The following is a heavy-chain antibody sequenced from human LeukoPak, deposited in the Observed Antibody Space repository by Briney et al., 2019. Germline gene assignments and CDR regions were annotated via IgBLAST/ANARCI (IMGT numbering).Heavy chain of an antibody. CDR1: GYTFTSYG. CDR2: ISAYNGNT. V-gene: IGHV1-18*01. J-gene: IGHJ4*02. Sequence: ASVKVSCKASGYTFTSYGISWVRQAPGQGPEWMGWISAYNGNTNYAQKLQGRVTMTTDTSTSTAYMELRSLRSDDTAVYYCARVKGGYYDSSGPIDYWGQGTLVTVSS. CDR3: ARVKGGYYDSSGPIDY. D-gene: IGHD3-22*01.